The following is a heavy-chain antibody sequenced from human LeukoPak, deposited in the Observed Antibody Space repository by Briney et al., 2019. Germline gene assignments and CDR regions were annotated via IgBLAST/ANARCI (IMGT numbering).Heavy chain of an antibody. Sequence: ASVKVSCKASGYTFTSYGISWVRQAPGQGLEGMGWISAYNGNTNYAQKLHGRVTMTTDTSTSTAYMELRSLRSDDTAVYYCAIFREYYYDSSGYGFGAFDIWGQGTMVTVSS. V-gene: IGHV1-18*01. J-gene: IGHJ3*02. CDR2: ISAYNGNT. CDR1: GYTFTSYG. CDR3: AIFREYYYDSSGYGFGAFDI. D-gene: IGHD3-22*01.